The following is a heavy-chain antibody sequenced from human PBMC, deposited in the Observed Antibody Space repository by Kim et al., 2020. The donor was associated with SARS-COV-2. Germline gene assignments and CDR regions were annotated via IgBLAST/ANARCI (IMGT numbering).Heavy chain of an antibody. V-gene: IGHV5-51*01. J-gene: IGHJ4*02. Sequence: RYSPSSQAQVTISADKSTPAAYLQWSSLKAADTAMYYCARSAGPYDYYFDYWGQGTLVTVSS. D-gene: IGHD3-16*01. CDR3: ARSAGPYDYYFDY.